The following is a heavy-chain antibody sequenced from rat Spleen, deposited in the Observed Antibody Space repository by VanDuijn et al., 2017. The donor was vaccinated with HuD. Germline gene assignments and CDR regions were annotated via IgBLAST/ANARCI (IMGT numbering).Heavy chain of an antibody. CDR1: GYSITSNY. Sequence: EVQLQESGPGLVKPSQSLSLTCSVTGYSITSNYWGWIRKFPGNKMEWMGYISYSGSTSYNPSLKSRISITRDTSKNQFFLQLNSVTTEDTATYYCARRNPGITNRYVMDAWGQGASVTVSS. V-gene: IGHV3-1*01. J-gene: IGHJ4*01. CDR3: ARRNPGITNRYVMDA. D-gene: IGHD1-4*01. CDR2: ISYSGST.